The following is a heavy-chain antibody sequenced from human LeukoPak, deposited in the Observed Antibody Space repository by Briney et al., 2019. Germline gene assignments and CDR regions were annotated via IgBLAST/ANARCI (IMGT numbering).Heavy chain of an antibody. V-gene: IGHV3-9*01. D-gene: IGHD3-22*01. CDR2: ISWNSGSI. J-gene: IGHJ4*02. Sequence: GGSLRLSCAASRFSFNSYAMSWVRQAPGKGLEWVSGISWNSGSIGYADSVKGRFTISRDNAKNSLYLQMNSLRAEDTALYYCAKDQDSSGYYFDYWGQGTLVTVSS. CDR3: AKDQDSSGYYFDY. CDR1: RFSFNSYA.